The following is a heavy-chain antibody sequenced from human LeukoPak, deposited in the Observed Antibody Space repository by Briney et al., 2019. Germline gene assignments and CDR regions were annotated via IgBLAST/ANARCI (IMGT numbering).Heavy chain of an antibody. Sequence: SETLSLTCAVSGGSISSSSYSWGWIRQPPGKGLEYIGSSSYTGSTYYNPSLKSRVTISVDTSKNQFSLNLNSVTAADTAVYYCSTTIRGWYGVGDYWGQGVLVTVSS. V-gene: IGHV4-39*01. J-gene: IGHJ4*02. D-gene: IGHD6-19*01. CDR3: STTIRGWYGVGDY. CDR2: SSYTGST. CDR1: GGSISSSSYS.